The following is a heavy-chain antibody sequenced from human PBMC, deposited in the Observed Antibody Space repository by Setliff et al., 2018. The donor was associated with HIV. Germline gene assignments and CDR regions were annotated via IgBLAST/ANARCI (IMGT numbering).Heavy chain of an antibody. CDR1: GGPFTSA. J-gene: IGHJ6*03. V-gene: IGHV1-69*13. Sequence: ASVKVSCKASGGPFTSAFNWVRQVPGQGLEWMGGIIPIFGTANYAQNFGGRATITADQSTTTSYLQLNSLRFEDTAIYYCASDSPAARFEELEDHYYYFMDVWGKGTTVTVSS. D-gene: IGHD3-10*01. CDR2: IIPIFGTA. CDR3: ASDSPAARFEELEDHYYYFMDV.